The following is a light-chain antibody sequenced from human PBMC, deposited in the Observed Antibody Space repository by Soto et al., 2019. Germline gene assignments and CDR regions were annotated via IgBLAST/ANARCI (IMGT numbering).Light chain of an antibody. J-gene: IGKJ2*01. CDR2: GVS. CDR3: HGYNDWPFV. Sequence: EIVMTQSPATLSASPGESVSLSCRASESLFGFLAWYQQKPGQAPRLLIYGVSTKANGVPARFRGSGSAADLSLTISSVQSGDSAVYYCHGYNDWPFVFGQGTKLEI. CDR1: ESLFGF. V-gene: IGKV3-15*01.